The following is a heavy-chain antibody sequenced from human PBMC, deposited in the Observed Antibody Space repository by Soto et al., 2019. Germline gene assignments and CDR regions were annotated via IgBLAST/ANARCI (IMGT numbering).Heavy chain of an antibody. CDR1: GYTFTSYG. CDR2: ISAYNGNT. V-gene: IGHV1-18*01. CDR3: ARDVGITGTTYYYYGMDV. Sequence: ASVKVSCKASGYTFTSYGISWVRQAPGQGLEWMGWISAYNGNTNYAQKLQGRVTMTTDTSTSTAYMELRSLRSDDTAVYYCARDVGITGTTYYYYGMDVWGQGTTVTVSS. D-gene: IGHD1-20*01. J-gene: IGHJ6*02.